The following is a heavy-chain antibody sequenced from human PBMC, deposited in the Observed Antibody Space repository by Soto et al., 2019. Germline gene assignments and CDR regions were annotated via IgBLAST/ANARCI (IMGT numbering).Heavy chain of an antibody. CDR2: IRSKANSYAT. D-gene: IGHD6-6*01. CDR3: TIHSSSSDY. V-gene: IGHV3-73*01. Sequence: GGSLRLSCAASGFTFSGSAMHWVRQASGKGLAWVGRIRSKANSYATAYAASVKGRFTISRDDSKNTAYLQMNSLKTEDTAVYYCTIHSSSSDYWGQGTLVTVSS. J-gene: IGHJ4*02. CDR1: GFTFSGSA.